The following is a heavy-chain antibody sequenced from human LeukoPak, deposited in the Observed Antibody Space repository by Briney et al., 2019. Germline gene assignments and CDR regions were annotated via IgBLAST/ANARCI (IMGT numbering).Heavy chain of an antibody. CDR3: ARASGTYYPYYFDY. Sequence: SETLSLTCTVSGGSITSGPYYWSWIRQPAGKGLEWIGRIYNSGSTTYNPSLKSRVSMSLDTSKNQSSLKLSSVIAADTAVYYCARASGTYYPYYFDYWGQGTLVTVSS. CDR1: GGSITSGPYY. J-gene: IGHJ4*02. CDR2: IYNSGST. D-gene: IGHD1-26*01. V-gene: IGHV4-61*02.